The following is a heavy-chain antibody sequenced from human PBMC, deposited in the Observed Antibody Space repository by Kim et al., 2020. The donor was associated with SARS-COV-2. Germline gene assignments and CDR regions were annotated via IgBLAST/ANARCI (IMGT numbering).Heavy chain of an antibody. D-gene: IGHD1-26*01. V-gene: IGHV1-18*01. J-gene: IGHJ6*02. Sequence: ASVKVSCKASGYTFTSYGISWVRQAPGQGLEWMGWISAYNGNTNYAQKLQGRVTMTTDTSTSTAYMELRSLRSDDTAVYYCATVRTWELPNYYYYGMDVWGQGTTVTVSS. CDR2: ISAYNGNT. CDR1: GYTFTSYG. CDR3: ATVRTWELPNYYYYGMDV.